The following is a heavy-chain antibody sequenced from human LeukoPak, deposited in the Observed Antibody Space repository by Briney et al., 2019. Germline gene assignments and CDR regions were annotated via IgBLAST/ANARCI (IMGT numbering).Heavy chain of an antibody. V-gene: IGHV3-7*01. J-gene: IGHJ4*02. D-gene: IGHD3-10*01. CDR2: IKEDGSEK. CDR1: GFTFSSSW. Sequence: SGGSLRLSCAASGFTFSSSWMNWVRQAPGKGLEWVANIKEDGSEKYYVDSVKGRFTISRDNAKKSLYLQMNSLRAEDTAVYYCTRVSLLDSLDYWGQGTLVTVSS. CDR3: TRVSLLDSLDY.